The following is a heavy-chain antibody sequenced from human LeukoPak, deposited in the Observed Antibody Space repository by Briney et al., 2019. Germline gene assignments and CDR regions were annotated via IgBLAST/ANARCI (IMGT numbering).Heavy chain of an antibody. D-gene: IGHD3-22*01. CDR3: TRHPSSYYDSSGYSD. CDR2: IRSKANSYAT. Sequence: PGGSLRLSCAASGFTFSGSAMHWVRQASGKGLEWVGRIRSKANSYATAYAASVKGRFTISRDDSKNTAYLQMNSLKTEDTAVYYCTRHPSSYYDSSGYSDWGQGTLVTVSS. J-gene: IGHJ4*02. CDR1: GFTFSGSA. V-gene: IGHV3-73*01.